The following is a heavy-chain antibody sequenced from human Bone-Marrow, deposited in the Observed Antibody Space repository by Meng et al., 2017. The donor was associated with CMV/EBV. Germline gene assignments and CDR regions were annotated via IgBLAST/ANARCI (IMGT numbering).Heavy chain of an antibody. CDR2: ISAYNGNT. Sequence: ASVKVSCKASGGTFSSYAISWVRQAPGQGLEWMGWISAYNGNTNYAQKLQGRVTMTTDTSTSTAYMELRSLRSDDTAGYFCARDRDGYNGQDFWGRGTLVTVSS. D-gene: IGHD5-24*01. CDR3: ARDRDGYNGQDF. J-gene: IGHJ4*02. CDR1: GGTFSSYA. V-gene: IGHV1-18*01.